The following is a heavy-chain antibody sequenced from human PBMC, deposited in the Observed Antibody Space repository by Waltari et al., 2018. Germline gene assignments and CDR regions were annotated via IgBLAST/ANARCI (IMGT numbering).Heavy chain of an antibody. CDR2: IYSGGST. CDR1: GFTASNNY. D-gene: IGHD3-3*01. Sequence: EVQLVESGGGWIQPGGSLRLSCAVSGFTASNNYMSWVRQAPGKGLEWVSVIYSGGSTYYADSVKGRFTISRDSSENTVYLQMSSLRAEDTALYYCARFDFRTGSYYWGQGTLVTVSS. J-gene: IGHJ4*02. V-gene: IGHV3-53*01. CDR3: ARFDFRTGSYY.